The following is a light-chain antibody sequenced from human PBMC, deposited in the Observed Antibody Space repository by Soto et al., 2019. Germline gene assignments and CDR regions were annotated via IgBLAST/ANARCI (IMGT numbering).Light chain of an antibody. Sequence: QSALTQPPSASGSPGQSVTISCTGTSSDVGSYNFVSWYQQHPGKAPKLMIYGVTKRPSGVPDRFSGSKSDNTASLTVSGLQAEDEADYYCSSYAGSNNFGVLFGGGTKLTVL. CDR1: SSDVGSYNF. J-gene: IGLJ2*01. V-gene: IGLV2-8*01. CDR2: GVT. CDR3: SSYAGSNNFGVL.